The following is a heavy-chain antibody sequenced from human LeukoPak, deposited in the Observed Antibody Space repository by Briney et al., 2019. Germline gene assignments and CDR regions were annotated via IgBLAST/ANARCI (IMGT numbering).Heavy chain of an antibody. CDR3: AREGVTRPHIFDC. Sequence: GHSVKLSCKASGYTFTSYGISRVRQAPGPGLEWMGWISAYNGNRNYAQKLHGRVTTTTDTSTSTAYMKLRSLRSDDTAVYYCAREGVTRPHIFDCWGEGTLVSVSS. CDR1: GYTFTSYG. V-gene: IGHV1-18*01. D-gene: IGHD2-2*01. J-gene: IGHJ4*02. CDR2: ISAYNGNR.